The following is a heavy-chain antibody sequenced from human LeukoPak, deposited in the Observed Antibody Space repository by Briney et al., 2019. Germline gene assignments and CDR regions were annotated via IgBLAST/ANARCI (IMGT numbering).Heavy chain of an antibody. CDR2: IYPGDSDT. J-gene: IGHJ5*02. CDR3: ARHPHVDTAIS. CDR1: GYSFTSYW. V-gene: IGHV5-51*01. D-gene: IGHD5-18*01. Sequence: GESLKISCEGSGYSFTSYWIGWVRQMPGKGLEWMGIIYPGDSDTRYSPSFQGQVTISADKSISTAYLQWSSLKASDTAMYYWARHPHVDTAISWGQGTLVTVSS.